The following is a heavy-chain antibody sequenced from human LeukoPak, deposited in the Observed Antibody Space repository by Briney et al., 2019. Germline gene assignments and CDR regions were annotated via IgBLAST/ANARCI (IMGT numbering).Heavy chain of an antibody. V-gene: IGHV4-59*01. CDR3: ARVAYCGGDCWLFFDY. CDR1: GVSISSYY. J-gene: IGHJ4*02. Sequence: PSETLSLTCTVSGVSISSYYWSGIRQPPGKGLEWIGYIYYSGSTNYNPSLTRRVTISVDTSKHQFSLKLSSVTAADTAVYYCARVAYCGGDCWLFFDYWGQGTLVTVSS. CDR2: IYYSGST. D-gene: IGHD2-21*02.